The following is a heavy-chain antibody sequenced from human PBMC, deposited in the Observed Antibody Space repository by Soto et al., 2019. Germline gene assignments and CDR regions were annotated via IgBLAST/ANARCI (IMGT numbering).Heavy chain of an antibody. CDR1: GGSFSGDY. Sequence: QVQLQPWGAGLLKSSETLSLTCAVSGGSFSGDYWSWIRRPPGKGLDWIGEINGLGSTTYNPSLKRRVSMSVDRSKNQFSLKLTSVTAAVTAVYFCARQGDSTMAIFGYWGQGGLGIVSS. D-gene: IGHD5-18*01. CDR3: ARQGDSTMAIFGY. CDR2: INGLGST. V-gene: IGHV4-34*01. J-gene: IGHJ4*02.